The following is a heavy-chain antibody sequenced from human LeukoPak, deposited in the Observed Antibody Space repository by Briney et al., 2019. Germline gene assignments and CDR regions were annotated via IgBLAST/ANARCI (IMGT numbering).Heavy chain of an antibody. CDR3: ARGDQAFDY. CDR2: TYYRSKWSN. V-gene: IGHV6-1*01. Sequence: SQTLPLTCAISGGSVSSNTAVWNWIRQSPSRGLEWLGRTYYRSKWSNNYAVSVKTRIIINPDTSENQFSLQLNSMTPEDTAVYYCARGDQAFDYWGQGTLVSVSS. CDR1: GGSVSSNTAV. J-gene: IGHJ4*02. D-gene: IGHD2-2*01.